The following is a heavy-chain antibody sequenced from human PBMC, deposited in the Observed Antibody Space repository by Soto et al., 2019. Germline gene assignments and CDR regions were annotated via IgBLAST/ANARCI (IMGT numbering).Heavy chain of an antibody. V-gene: IGHV1-2*04. J-gene: IGHJ6*03. Sequence: QVQLVQSGAEVKKPGASVKVSCKASGYAFSQFYIHWMRQAPGQGLEWMGWINPNSGRTKFAQNFQGWVTMTRDTSIKTVYMELRGLRSGATAVYYCARESGGTTATLDYYYFYMDVWGKGTTVTVSS. D-gene: IGHD4-17*01. CDR2: INPNSGRT. CDR3: ARESGGTTATLDYYYFYMDV. CDR1: GYAFSQFY.